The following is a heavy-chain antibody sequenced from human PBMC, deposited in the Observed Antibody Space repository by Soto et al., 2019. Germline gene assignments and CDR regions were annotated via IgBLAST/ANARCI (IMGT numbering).Heavy chain of an antibody. V-gene: IGHV4-31*03. D-gene: IGHD2-15*01. CDR2: IYYSGST. CDR1: GGSISSGGYY. CDR3: ARATTYCSGGSCYPYYFDY. Sequence: QVQLQESGPGLVKPSQTLSLTCTVSGGSISSGGYYWSWIRQHPGKGLEWIGYIYYSGSTYYNPSLKSRVTISVDTSKNQFSLKLSSVTAADTAVYYCARATTYCSGGSCYPYYFDYWGQGTLVTVSS. J-gene: IGHJ4*02.